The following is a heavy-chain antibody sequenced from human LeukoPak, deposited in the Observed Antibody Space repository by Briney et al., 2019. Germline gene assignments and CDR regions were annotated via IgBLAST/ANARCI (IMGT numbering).Heavy chain of an antibody. CDR2: IYPADSDT. Sequence: GESLKISCKASGYSFTNYWIDWVRPMPGKGLEWMGIIYPADSDTRYSPSFQGQVTISVDKSISTAYLQWSSLKASDIAMYYCARQVCSGGTCYLDYWGQGTLVTVSS. CDR1: GYSFTNYW. CDR3: ARQVCSGGTCYLDY. V-gene: IGHV5-51*01. D-gene: IGHD2-15*01. J-gene: IGHJ4*02.